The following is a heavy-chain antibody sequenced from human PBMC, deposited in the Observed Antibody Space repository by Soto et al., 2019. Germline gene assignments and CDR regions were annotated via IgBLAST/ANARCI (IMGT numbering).Heavy chain of an antibody. J-gene: IGHJ4*02. Sequence: SETLSLTCAVSGGSISSSNWWSWVRQPPGKGLEWIGEIYHSGSTNYNPSLKSRVTISVGKSKNQFSLKLSSVTAADTAVYYCARDSRYSGSLNAIDYWGQGTLVTVSS. D-gene: IGHD1-26*01. V-gene: IGHV4-4*02. CDR1: GGSISSSNW. CDR2: IYHSGST. CDR3: ARDSRYSGSLNAIDY.